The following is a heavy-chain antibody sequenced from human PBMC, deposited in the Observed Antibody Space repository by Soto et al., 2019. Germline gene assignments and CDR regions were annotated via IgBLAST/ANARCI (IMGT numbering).Heavy chain of an antibody. D-gene: IGHD2-21*01. Sequence: SETLSLTCTVSGGSIGSYHWSWVRQPPGKGLEWIGFMFSRGSANYNPSLKSRVTISVDTSKSQFSLKLTSVTAADTAIYYCARHHPRSAAAGEIPFDFWGKGTLVTVSS. CDR2: MFSRGSA. V-gene: IGHV4-59*01. CDR3: ARHHPRSAAAGEIPFDF. J-gene: IGHJ4*02. CDR1: GGSIGSYH.